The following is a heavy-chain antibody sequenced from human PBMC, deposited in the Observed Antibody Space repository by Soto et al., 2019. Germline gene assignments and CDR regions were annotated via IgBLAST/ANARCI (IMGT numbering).Heavy chain of an antibody. D-gene: IGHD2-15*01. CDR1: DHV. Sequence: DHVRRWILQPTGRGLRWVSGITWNGGTIRYVDSVKGRFTISRDNAENSLYLQMNSLRPEDTAVYYCAKVGSAALIALPGRDTWFELRRHGTQVTVSS. V-gene: IGHV3-9*01. CDR2: ITWNGGTI. CDR3: AKVGSAALIALPGRDTWFEL. J-gene: IGHJ5*02.